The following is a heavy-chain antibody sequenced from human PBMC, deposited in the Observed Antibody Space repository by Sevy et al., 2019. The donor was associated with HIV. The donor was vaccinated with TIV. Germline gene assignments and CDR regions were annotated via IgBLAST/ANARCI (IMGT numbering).Heavy chain of an antibody. V-gene: IGHV4-30-2*01. CDR1: GVSISSGAYS. D-gene: IGHD4-17*01. CDR2: IYHTGNT. CDR3: ARDGGTMTTPGSFDI. Sequence: SETPSLTCAVSGVSISSGAYSWNWIRQPPGKGLEWIGYIYHTGNTYYNPSLKSRITISLDRSKNQFSLRLSSVTAADTAVYFCARDGGTMTTPGSFDIWGQGTMVTVSS. J-gene: IGHJ3*02.